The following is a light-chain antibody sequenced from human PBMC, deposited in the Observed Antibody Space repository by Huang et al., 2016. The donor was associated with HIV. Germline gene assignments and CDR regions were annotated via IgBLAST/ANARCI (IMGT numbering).Light chain of an antibody. V-gene: IGKV4-1*01. CDR1: QSLLYSSNNKNY. Sequence: DIVMTQSPDSLTVSLGERATIHCKSSQSLLYSSNNKNYLNWYQQRLGQPPKLLIYWASARESGVPDRFSGSGSGTNFTLTISSLQAEDVAVYYWQQYYSSLWTFGQGTKVEIK. CDR3: QQYYSSLWT. J-gene: IGKJ1*01. CDR2: WAS.